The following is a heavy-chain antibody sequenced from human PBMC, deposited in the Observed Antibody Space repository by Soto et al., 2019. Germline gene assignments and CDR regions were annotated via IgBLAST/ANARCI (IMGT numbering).Heavy chain of an antibody. CDR1: GFTFSSYG. D-gene: IGHD3-22*01. J-gene: IGHJ4*02. CDR3: AKEEVDYYDSSGYFNY. V-gene: IGHV3-30*18. CDR2: ISYDGSNK. Sequence: GVSLRLSCAASGFTFSSYGMHGVRQAPGKGLEWVAVISYDGSNKYSANSVKGRFAISRDNSKNTLYLQMNSLRAEDTAVYYCAKEEVDYYDSSGYFNYWGQGTLVTVSS.